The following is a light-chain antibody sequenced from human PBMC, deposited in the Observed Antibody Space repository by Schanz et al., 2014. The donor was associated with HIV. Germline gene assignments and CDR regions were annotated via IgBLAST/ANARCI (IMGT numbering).Light chain of an antibody. J-gene: IGKJ2*01. Sequence: DIQMTQSPTSLSASVGDRVTITCRASENINNYVNWYHQKPGKAPELLISGASNLQTGVPSRFSGSGSGTDFTLTISSLQPEDFATYYCQQSYSIPMYTFGQGTKLEIK. CDR1: ENINNY. CDR2: GAS. V-gene: IGKV1-39*01. CDR3: QQSYSIPMYT.